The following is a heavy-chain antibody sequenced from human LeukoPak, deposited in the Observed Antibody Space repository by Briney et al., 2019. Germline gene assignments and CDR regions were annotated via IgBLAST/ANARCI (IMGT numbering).Heavy chain of an antibody. CDR1: GFTFSSYA. V-gene: IGHV3-23*01. J-gene: IGHJ6*02. Sequence: GGSLRLSCAASGFTFSSYAMSWVRQAPGKGLEWVSAISGGGGSTYYADSVKGRFTISRDNSKNTLYLQMNSLRAEDTAVYYCAKLQSYYYYGMDVWGQGTTVTVSS. CDR3: AKLQSYYYYGMDV. D-gene: IGHD4-4*01. CDR2: ISGGGGST.